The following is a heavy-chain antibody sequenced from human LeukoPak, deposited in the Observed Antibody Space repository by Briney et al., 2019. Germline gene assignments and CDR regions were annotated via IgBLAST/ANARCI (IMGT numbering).Heavy chain of an antibody. J-gene: IGHJ4*02. V-gene: IGHV3-7*01. CDR2: IKQGGGER. CDR3: AREGREGHGFDY. CDR1: GFTFSSYW. Sequence: QTGGSLRFSCAASGFTFSSYWLSWVRQAPGKGLEWVANIKQGGGERHYVDSVKGRFTISRDDAKNSLYLQMNGLRAEDTAVYYCAREGREGHGFDYWGQGTLVTVSS. D-gene: IGHD1-26*01.